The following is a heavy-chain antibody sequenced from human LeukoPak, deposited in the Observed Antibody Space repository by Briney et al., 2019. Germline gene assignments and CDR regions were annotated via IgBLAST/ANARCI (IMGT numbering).Heavy chain of an antibody. V-gene: IGHV3-30*04. CDR3: ARDRKSPRYYDILTGPDY. CDR1: GFPFSSYA. CDR2: ISYDGSNK. J-gene: IGHJ4*02. D-gene: IGHD3-9*01. Sequence: PGRSLRLSFAASGFPFSSYAMHWVRPAPGKGLEWVAVISYDGSNKYYADSVKGRFTSSRDNSKNTLYLQMNSLRAEDTAVYYCARDRKSPRYYDILTGPDYGGQGTLVTVSA.